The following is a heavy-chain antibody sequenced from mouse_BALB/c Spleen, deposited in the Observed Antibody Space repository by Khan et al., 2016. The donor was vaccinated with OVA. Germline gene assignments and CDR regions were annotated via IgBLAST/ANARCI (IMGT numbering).Heavy chain of an antibody. CDR3: ARRECLMTWFAY. CDR1: GFSLTNFG. Sequence: QVRLQQSGPGLVQPSQSLSITCTVSGFSLTNFGVHWVRQSPGKGLEWLGVIWSGGSTDYNAAFKSRLSISKDNSKTQVFFKMNSLQPNDTATYCCARRECLMTWFAYWGQGTLVTVSA. J-gene: IGHJ3*01. V-gene: IGHV2-2*02. CDR2: IWSGGST.